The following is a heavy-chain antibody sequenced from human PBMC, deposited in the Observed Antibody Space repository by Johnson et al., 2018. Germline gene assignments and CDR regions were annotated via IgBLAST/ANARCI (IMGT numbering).Heavy chain of an antibody. CDR1: GFTFSSYG. J-gene: IGHJ6*03. D-gene: IGHD3-3*01. CDR2: ISWNSGSI. CDR3: AREYDFWSGYTAPKYYDYMDV. Sequence: EVQLLESGGGVVQPGRSLRLSCAASGFTFSSYGMHWVRQAPGKGLEWVSGISWNSGSIGYADSVKGRFTISRDNAKNSLYLQMNSLRAEDTAVYYCAREYDFWSGYTAPKYYDYMDVWGKGTTVTVSS. V-gene: IGHV3-9*01.